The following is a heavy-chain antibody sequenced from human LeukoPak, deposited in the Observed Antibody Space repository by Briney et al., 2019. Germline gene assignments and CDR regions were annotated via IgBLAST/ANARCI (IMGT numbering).Heavy chain of an antibody. CDR2: IIPIFGTA. CDR3: ARDCSGGSCLNYYYYGMDV. V-gene: IGHV1-69*13. J-gene: IGHJ6*04. D-gene: IGHD2-15*01. Sequence: SVKVSCKASGGTFSSYAISWVRQAPGQGLEWMGGIIPIFGTANYAQKFQGRVTITADESTSTAYMELSSLRSEDTAVYYCARDCSGGSCLNYYYYGMDVWGKGTTVTVSS. CDR1: GGTFSSYA.